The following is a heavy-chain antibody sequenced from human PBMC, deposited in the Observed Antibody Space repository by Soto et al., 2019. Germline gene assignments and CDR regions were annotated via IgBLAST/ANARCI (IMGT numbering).Heavy chain of an antibody. D-gene: IGHD3-22*01. CDR2: IIPIFGTA. J-gene: IGHJ4*02. V-gene: IGHV1-69*13. CDR3: ARARYYYDSSGYWTFDY. Sequence: ASVKVSCKASGGTFSSYAISWVRQAPGQGLEWMGGIIPIFGTANYAQKFQGRVTITADESTSTAYMELSSLRSEDTAVYYCARARYYYDSSGYWTFDYWGQGTLVTVSS. CDR1: GGTFSSYA.